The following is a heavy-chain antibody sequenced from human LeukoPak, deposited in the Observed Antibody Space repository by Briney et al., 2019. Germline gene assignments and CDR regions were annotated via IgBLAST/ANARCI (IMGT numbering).Heavy chain of an antibody. J-gene: IGHJ4*02. CDR2: INPNSGGT. V-gene: IGHV1-2*02. CDR1: GYTFTGYY. D-gene: IGHD4-17*01. CDR3: ASDYGDYLYYFDY. Sequence: ASVKLPCKASGYTFTGYYMHWVRQAPGQGLEWMGWINPNSGGTNYAQKFQGRVTMTRDTSISTAYMELSRLRSDDTAVYYCASDYGDYLYYFDYWGQGTLVTVSS.